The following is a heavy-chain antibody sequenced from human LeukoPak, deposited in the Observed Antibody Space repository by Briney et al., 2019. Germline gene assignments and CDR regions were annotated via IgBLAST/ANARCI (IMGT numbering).Heavy chain of an antibody. D-gene: IGHD6-19*01. Sequence: GGSLRLSWAAAGFTFSRFRMNWVRQAAGRWLEWVSYISSGRSTIFYAESVKGRFTISRDHAKNSLSLQLDSLGDEDTGVYYCVRAGSGWYFDSWGQGTLVTVSS. CDR3: VRAGSGWYFDS. J-gene: IGHJ4*02. CDR2: ISSGRSTI. CDR1: GFTFSRFR. V-gene: IGHV3-48*02.